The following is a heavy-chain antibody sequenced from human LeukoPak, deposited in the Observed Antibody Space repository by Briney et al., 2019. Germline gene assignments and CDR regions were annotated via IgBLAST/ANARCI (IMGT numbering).Heavy chain of an antibody. D-gene: IGHD2-15*01. CDR1: GGTFSSYA. Sequence: SVKVSCKASGGTFSSYAISWVRQAPGQGLEWMGGIIRIFGTANYAQKFQGRVTITADESTSTAYMELSSLRSEDTAVYYCARDGYWRSGGSCYLDWGQGTLVTVSS. CDR2: IIRIFGTA. J-gene: IGHJ4*02. V-gene: IGHV1-69*13. CDR3: ARDGYWRSGGSCYLD.